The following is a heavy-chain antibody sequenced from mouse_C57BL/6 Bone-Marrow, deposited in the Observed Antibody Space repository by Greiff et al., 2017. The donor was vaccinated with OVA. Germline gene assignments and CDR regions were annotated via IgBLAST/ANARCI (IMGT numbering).Heavy chain of an antibody. J-gene: IGHJ3*01. CDR3: ARHAGLLPFAD. CDR2: INSDGGST. CDR1: EYEFPSHD. V-gene: IGHV5-2*01. Sequence: EVNVVDSGGGLVQPGESLKLSCESNEYEFPSHDMSWVRKTPEKRLELVAAINSDGGSTYYPDTMERRFIISRDNTKKTLYLQMSSLRSEDTAVYYCARHAGLLPFADWGQGTLVTVSA. D-gene: IGHD1-1*01.